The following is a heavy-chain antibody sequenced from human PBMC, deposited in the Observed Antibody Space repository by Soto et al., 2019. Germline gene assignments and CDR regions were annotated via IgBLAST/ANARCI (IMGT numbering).Heavy chain of an antibody. CDR2: IYHSGST. Sequence: QVQLQQWGAGLLKPSETLSLTCAGYGGSFSGYYWSWIRQPPGKGLEWIGEIYHSGSTNYNPSLQSRVTISVDTSKNQFSLTLSSVTAADTAVYNCARGSPYSGYAWWGQGTLVTVSS. D-gene: IGHD5-12*01. CDR3: ARGSPYSGYAW. V-gene: IGHV4-34*01. J-gene: IGHJ4*02. CDR1: GGSFSGYY.